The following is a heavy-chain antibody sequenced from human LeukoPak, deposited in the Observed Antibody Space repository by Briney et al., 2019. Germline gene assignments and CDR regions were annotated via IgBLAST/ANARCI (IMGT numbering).Heavy chain of an antibody. J-gene: IGHJ4*02. CDR2: IYYSGST. Sequence: SETLSLTCTVSGGSISSYYWSWIRQPPGKGLEWIGYIYYSGSTNYNPSLKSRVTISVDTSKNQFSLKLSSVTAADTAVYYCARHEPGKFDNWGQGTLVTVSS. CDR1: GGSISSYY. CDR3: ARHEPGKFDN. V-gene: IGHV4-59*08.